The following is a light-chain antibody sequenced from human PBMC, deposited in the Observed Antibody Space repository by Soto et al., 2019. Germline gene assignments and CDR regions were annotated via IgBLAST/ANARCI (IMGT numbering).Light chain of an antibody. CDR3: HQSYSAPWT. V-gene: IGKV1-39*01. CDR1: QSISRY. CDR2: AAS. Sequence: DIPVTQSPSSLSASVGDRVTITCRTSQSISRYLNWYRQKPGRAPNLLIYAASNLQSGVPSRFSGSGSGTDFTLTISRLQPGDFATYYSHQSYSAPWTFGQGTKVEIK. J-gene: IGKJ1*01.